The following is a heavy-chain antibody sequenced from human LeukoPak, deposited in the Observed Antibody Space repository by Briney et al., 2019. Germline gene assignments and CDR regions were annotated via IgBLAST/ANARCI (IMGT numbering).Heavy chain of an antibody. CDR2: INHSGSP. V-gene: IGHV4-34*01. CDR1: GGSFRGYY. Sequence: PSETLSLTCAVYGGSFRGYYWSWIRQPPGKGLEWNGEINHSGSPNYNPSLKSRDTISQDTAKNQFSLKLSSVTAADTAVYYCASRVADYYDSSGRFDYWGQGTLVTVSS. D-gene: IGHD3-22*01. J-gene: IGHJ4*02. CDR3: ASRVADYYDSSGRFDY.